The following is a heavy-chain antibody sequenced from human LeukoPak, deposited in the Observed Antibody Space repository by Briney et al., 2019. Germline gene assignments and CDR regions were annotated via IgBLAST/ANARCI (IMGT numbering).Heavy chain of an antibody. CDR1: GGSISSGSYY. CDR3: VATMNLDYYYMDV. Sequence: SETLSLXCTVSGGSISSGSYYWNWIRQSAGRGLEWIGRIYTSGSTNYNPSLKSRVTMSVHTSKNQFSLKLTSVTAADTAMYYCVATMNLDYYYMDVWGKGTTVTVSS. D-gene: IGHD3-22*01. J-gene: IGHJ6*03. CDR2: IYTSGST. V-gene: IGHV4-61*02.